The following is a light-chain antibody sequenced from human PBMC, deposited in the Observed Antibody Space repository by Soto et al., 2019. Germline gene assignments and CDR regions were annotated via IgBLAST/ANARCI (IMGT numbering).Light chain of an antibody. CDR3: QPLTNWTPPT. V-gene: IGKV3-11*01. CDR2: DAS. Sequence: EIVLTQSPATLSLSPGERATLSCRASQSVGTYLAWYQQKPGQAPRLLIYDASNRATGIPARFSGSGSGTDFPPTISGLEPEGFAVYYFQPLTNWTPPTFGGGTKVEIK. CDR1: QSVGTY. J-gene: IGKJ4*01.